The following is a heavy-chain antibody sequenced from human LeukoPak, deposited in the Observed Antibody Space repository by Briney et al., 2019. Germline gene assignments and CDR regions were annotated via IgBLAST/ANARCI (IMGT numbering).Heavy chain of an antibody. CDR2: ISAYNGNT. J-gene: IGHJ4*02. CDR1: GYTFTSYG. Sequence: ASVQVSCQASGYTFTSYGISWVRQAPGQGLEWMGWISAYNGNTNYAQKLQGRVTMTTDTSTSTAYMELRSLRSDDTAVYYCARGRRYDILTNLDYWGQGTLVTVSS. CDR3: ARGRRYDILTNLDY. D-gene: IGHD3-9*01. V-gene: IGHV1-18*01.